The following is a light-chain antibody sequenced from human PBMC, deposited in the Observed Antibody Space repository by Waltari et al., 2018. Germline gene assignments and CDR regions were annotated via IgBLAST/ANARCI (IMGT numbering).Light chain of an antibody. CDR3: ASWDGSLAAYV. CDR2: NTS. V-gene: IGLV1-44*01. CDR1: ASHIGTNA. J-gene: IGLJ1*01. Sequence: QSVLTQPPSASGTPGHTVTISGSGGASHIGTNAVNWYQHPPGTAPKLVILNTSQRPSGISDRFSGSTSGASASLAISGLQSDDEADYYCASWDGSLAAYVFGGGTKVTV.